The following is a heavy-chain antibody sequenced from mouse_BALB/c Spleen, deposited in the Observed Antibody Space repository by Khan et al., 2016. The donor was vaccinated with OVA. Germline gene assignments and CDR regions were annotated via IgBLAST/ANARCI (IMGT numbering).Heavy chain of an antibody. J-gene: IGHJ2*01. Sequence: QVQLQQSGTELARPGASVNLSCKASGYTFTGYWMQWVKQRPGQGLEWIGAIYPGDGNTRYTQKFKGKATLTADKSSSTAYMQLSSLASEDSAVYYCARGGITTGYFDYWGQGTTLTVFS. CDR2: IYPGDGNT. CDR3: ARGGITTGYFDY. CDR1: GYTFTGYW. D-gene: IGHD1-1*01. V-gene: IGHV1-87*01.